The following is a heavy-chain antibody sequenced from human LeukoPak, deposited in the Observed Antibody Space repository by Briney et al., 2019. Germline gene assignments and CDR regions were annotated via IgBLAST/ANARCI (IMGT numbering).Heavy chain of an antibody. CDR3: ARDTGNSGYFDY. CDR2: IHGDGDNI. CDR1: GFPFSSYA. V-gene: IGHV3-74*01. J-gene: IGHJ4*02. Sequence: PGGSLRLSCAASGFPFSSYAMYWVRQAPGKGLVWVARIHGDGDNISYADSVKGRFPISSDNAKNSLYLQMNSLRAEDTAVYYCARDTGNSGYFDYWGQGTLVTVSS. D-gene: IGHD4-23*01.